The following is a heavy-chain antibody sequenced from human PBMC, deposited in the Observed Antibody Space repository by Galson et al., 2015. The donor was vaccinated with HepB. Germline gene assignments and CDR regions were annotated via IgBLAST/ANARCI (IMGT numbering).Heavy chain of an antibody. Sequence: SLRLSCAASGFTFSSYGMHWVRQAPGKGLEWVAVIWYDGSNKYYADSVKGRSTISRDNSKNTLYLQMNNLRAEDTAVYYCARTTGTQPKKYYFDYWGQGTLVTVSS. J-gene: IGHJ4*02. CDR2: IWYDGSNK. D-gene: IGHD1-1*01. V-gene: IGHV3-33*01. CDR3: ARTTGTQPKKYYFDY. CDR1: GFTFSSYG.